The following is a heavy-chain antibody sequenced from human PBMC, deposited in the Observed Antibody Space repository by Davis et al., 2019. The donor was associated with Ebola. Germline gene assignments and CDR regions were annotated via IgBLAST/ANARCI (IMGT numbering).Heavy chain of an antibody. D-gene: IGHD3-10*01. CDR3: ARKGVSGELDY. V-gene: IGHV4-61*01. CDR1: GASVSSNSYY. J-gene: IGHJ4*02. Sequence: MPSETLSLTCTVSGASVSSNSYYWNWIRQPPGKGLEWIGYIYHSGSTIYNPSLKSRVTMSIDASKNQFSLRLTSVTAADTAVYYCARKGVSGELDYWGQGTLVIVSS. CDR2: IYHSGST.